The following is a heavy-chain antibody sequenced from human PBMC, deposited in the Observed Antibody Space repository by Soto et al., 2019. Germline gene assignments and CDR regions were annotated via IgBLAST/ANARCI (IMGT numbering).Heavy chain of an antibody. Sequence: ASVKVSCKASGYTFTGYYMHWVRQAPGQGLEWMGWINPNSGGTNYAQKFQGRVTMTRDTSISTAYMEPSRLRSDDTAVYYCARDLFYGDSSGYYYVGGWFDPWGQGTLVTVSS. D-gene: IGHD3-22*01. CDR1: GYTFTGYY. CDR3: ARDLFYGDSSGYYYVGGWFDP. CDR2: INPNSGGT. V-gene: IGHV1-2*02. J-gene: IGHJ5*02.